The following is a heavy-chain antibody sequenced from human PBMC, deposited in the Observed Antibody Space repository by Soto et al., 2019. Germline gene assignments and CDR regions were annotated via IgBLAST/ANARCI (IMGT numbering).Heavy chain of an antibody. D-gene: IGHD1-1*01. CDR2: IWYDGSNK. CDR1: GFTFSSYG. J-gene: IGHJ4*02. Sequence: GGSLRLSCAASGFTFSSYGMHWVRQAPGKGLEWVTIIWYDGSNKYYADSVKGRFTTSRDNSKNTLYLQMNSLRVEDTAVYYCARVGTGTSTYDYWGQGTLVTVSS. CDR3: ARVGTGTSTYDY. V-gene: IGHV3-33*01.